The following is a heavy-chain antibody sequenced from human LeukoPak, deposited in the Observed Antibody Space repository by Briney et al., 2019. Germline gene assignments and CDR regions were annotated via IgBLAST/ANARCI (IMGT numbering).Heavy chain of an antibody. CDR1: GFTLSSYA. V-gene: IGHV3-30-3*01. D-gene: IGHD2-8*01. CDR2: ISYDGSNK. Sequence: GGSLRLSCAASGFTLSSYAMHWVRQAPGKWLEWVAVISYDGSNKYYADSVKGRFTISGDNPKNSLYLQMNGLSAEDTAVYYCVRNRVVVPNGDWFDSWGRGTLVTVSS. J-gene: IGHJ5*01. CDR3: VRNRVVVPNGDWFDS.